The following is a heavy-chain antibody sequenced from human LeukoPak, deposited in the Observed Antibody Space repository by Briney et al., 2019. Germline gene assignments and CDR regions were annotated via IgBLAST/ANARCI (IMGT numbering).Heavy chain of an antibody. Sequence: PGGSLTLSCAPSGFTFTDYSMNWVRQAPGKGLEWVAHISTVGTYTHYTDSVKGRFTISRDNRKNLLYLQMSSLGAEDTAVYYCARDGSGFYHYYYMDVWGKGTTVTVSS. D-gene: IGHD6-25*01. J-gene: IGHJ6*03. CDR3: ARDGSGFYHYYYMDV. CDR2: ISTVGTYT. CDR1: GFTFTDYS. V-gene: IGHV3-21*01.